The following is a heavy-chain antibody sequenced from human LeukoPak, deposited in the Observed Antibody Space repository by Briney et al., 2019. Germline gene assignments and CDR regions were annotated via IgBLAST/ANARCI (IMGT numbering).Heavy chain of an antibody. CDR1: GFTFSTYS. Sequence: GESLKISCKGSGFTFSTYSFAWVRQMPGTGLEWMGVIYAGDSSTRYSPSFQGQVTISVDKSIRTAYLQWSRLKASDSAIYYCARHSCYDSWGQGTLVTVSS. J-gene: IGHJ4*02. D-gene: IGHD3-16*01. V-gene: IGHV5-51*01. CDR2: IYAGDSST. CDR3: ARHSCYDS.